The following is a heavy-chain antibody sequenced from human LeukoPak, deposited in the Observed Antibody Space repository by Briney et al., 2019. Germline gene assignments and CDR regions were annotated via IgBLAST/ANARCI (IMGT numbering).Heavy chain of an antibody. Sequence: GGTLRLSCAASGFTFSSYGMSWVRQAPGKGLEWVSAISGSGGSTYYADSVKGRFTISRDNSKNTLYLQMNSLRAEDTAVYYCARGGYGGGYYYYYMDVWGKGTTVTVSS. CDR1: GFTFSSYG. CDR2: ISGSGGST. D-gene: IGHD3-10*01. J-gene: IGHJ6*03. V-gene: IGHV3-23*01. CDR3: ARGGYGGGYYYYYMDV.